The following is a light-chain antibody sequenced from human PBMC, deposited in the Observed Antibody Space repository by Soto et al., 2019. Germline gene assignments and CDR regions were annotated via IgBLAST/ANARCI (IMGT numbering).Light chain of an antibody. J-gene: IGLJ3*02. CDR1: SGSVSSSYY. V-gene: IGLV8-61*01. CDR3: VLYMGSGVWV. Sequence: QTVVTQEPSFSVSPGGTVTLTCGSTSGSVSSSYYPTWYQQTPDQAPRTLISSTNTRSSGVPDRFSGSILGNKAALTITGAQADDESDYYCVLYMGSGVWVFGGGTKLTVL. CDR2: STN.